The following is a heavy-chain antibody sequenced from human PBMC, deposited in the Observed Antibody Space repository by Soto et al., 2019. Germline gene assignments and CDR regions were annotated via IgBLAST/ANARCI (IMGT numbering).Heavy chain of an antibody. CDR3: ARDGGDGWLRFDY. Sequence: QVQLVESGGGVVQPGRSLRLSCAASGFTFSSYGMHWVRQAPGKGLEWVAVIWYDGSNKYYADSVKGRFTISRDNSKNTRYLQMNSLRAEDTAVYYCARDGGDGWLRFDYWGQGTLVTVSS. CDR1: GFTFSSYG. V-gene: IGHV3-33*01. CDR2: IWYDGSNK. D-gene: IGHD6-19*01. J-gene: IGHJ4*02.